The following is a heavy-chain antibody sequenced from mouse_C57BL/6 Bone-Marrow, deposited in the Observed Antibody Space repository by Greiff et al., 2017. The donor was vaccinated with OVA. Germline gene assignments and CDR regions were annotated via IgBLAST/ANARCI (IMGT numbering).Heavy chain of an antibody. Sequence: QVQLKQPGTELVKPGASVKLSCKASGYTFTSYWMHWVKQRPGQGLEWIGNINPSNGGTNYNEKFKSKATLTVDKSSSTAYMQLSSLTSEDSAVYYCARKGGYYYGSSYLFAYWGQGTLVTVSA. CDR1: GYTFTSYW. D-gene: IGHD1-1*01. CDR3: ARKGGYYYGSSYLFAY. V-gene: IGHV1-53*01. CDR2: INPSNGGT. J-gene: IGHJ3*01.